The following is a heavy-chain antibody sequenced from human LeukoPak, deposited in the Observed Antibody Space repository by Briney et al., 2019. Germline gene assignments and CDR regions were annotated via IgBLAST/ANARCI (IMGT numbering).Heavy chain of an antibody. D-gene: IGHD1-26*01. V-gene: IGHV3-7*01. CDR3: VRDAPGREGPHY. CDR2: INKDGSKK. CDR1: GFTFSDYW. Sequence: PGGSLRLSCAASGFTFSDYWMNWVRQAPGNWLEGLANINKDGSKKDYVDSVKGRFTISRDNAKNSLSLQMDSLRVEDTAVYHCVRDAPGREGPHYWGQGILVTVSS. J-gene: IGHJ4*02.